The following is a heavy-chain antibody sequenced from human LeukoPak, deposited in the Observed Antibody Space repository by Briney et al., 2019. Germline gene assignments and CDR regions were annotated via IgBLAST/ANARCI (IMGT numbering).Heavy chain of an antibody. V-gene: IGHV3-30-3*01. CDR3: AKGYCSGTNCYPDY. J-gene: IGHJ4*02. CDR2: ISYDGFNK. CDR1: GFTFSSYP. Sequence: PGGSLRLSCAASGFTFSSYPMHWVRQAPGKGLDWVAVISYDGFNKYYADSVKGRFTFSRDTSKNTLYLQMNSLRAEDTAVYYCAKGYCSGTNCYPDYWGLGTLVTVSS. D-gene: IGHD2-2*01.